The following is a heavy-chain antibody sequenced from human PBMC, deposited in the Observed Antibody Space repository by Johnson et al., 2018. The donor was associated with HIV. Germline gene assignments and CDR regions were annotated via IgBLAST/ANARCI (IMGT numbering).Heavy chain of an antibody. CDR1: GFTYSSYG. CDR2: ISYDGSNK. Sequence: QEKLVESGGGVVQPGGSLRLSCAASGFTYSSYGMHWVRQAPGKGLEWVAVISYDGSNKYYADSVKGRFTISRDNSKNTLYLQMNSLRPEDTAVYYCANGNVSRGYIRGLDAVDIWGQGTMVTVSS. J-gene: IGHJ3*02. V-gene: IGHV3-30*19. CDR3: ANGNVSRGYIRGLDAVDI. D-gene: IGHD3-22*01.